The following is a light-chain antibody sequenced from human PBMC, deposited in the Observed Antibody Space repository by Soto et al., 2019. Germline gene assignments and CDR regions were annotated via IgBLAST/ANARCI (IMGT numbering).Light chain of an antibody. CDR3: QQYNSWPLT. Sequence: DIQMTQSPSTLSAAVGDRVTITCRASQSISSWLAWYQQQPGKAPKLLIYKASSLKSGVPSRFSGSGSGTEFTLTISSLQPDDFATYYCQQYNSWPLTFGGGNKVEIK. J-gene: IGKJ4*01. CDR2: KAS. CDR1: QSISSW. V-gene: IGKV1-5*03.